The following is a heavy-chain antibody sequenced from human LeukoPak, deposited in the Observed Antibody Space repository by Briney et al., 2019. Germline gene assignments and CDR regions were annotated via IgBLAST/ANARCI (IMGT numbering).Heavy chain of an antibody. CDR2: IYYSGST. J-gene: IGHJ5*02. CDR1: GGSISSSSYY. V-gene: IGHV4-39*01. Sequence: SETLSLTCTVSGGSISSSSYYWGWIRQPPGKGLEWIGSIYYSGSTYYNPSLKSRVTISVDTSKNQFSLKVSSVTAADTAVYYCARHRYCTSSSCSSWTNWFDPWGQGTLVTVSS. D-gene: IGHD2-2*01. CDR3: ARHRYCTSSSCSSWTNWFDP.